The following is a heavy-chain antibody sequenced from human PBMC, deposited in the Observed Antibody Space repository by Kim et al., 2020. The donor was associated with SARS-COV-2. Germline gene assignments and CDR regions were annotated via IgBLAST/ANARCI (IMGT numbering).Heavy chain of an antibody. J-gene: IGHJ6*02. Sequence: SVKVSCKASGGTFSSYAISWVRQAPGQGLEWMGGIIPIFGTANYAQKFQGRVTITADESTSTAYMELSSLRSEDTAVYYCARDLSIVVVPAADGNYYYGMDVWGQGTTVTVSS. D-gene: IGHD2-2*01. V-gene: IGHV1-69*13. CDR1: GGTFSSYA. CDR3: ARDLSIVVVPAADGNYYYGMDV. CDR2: IIPIFGTA.